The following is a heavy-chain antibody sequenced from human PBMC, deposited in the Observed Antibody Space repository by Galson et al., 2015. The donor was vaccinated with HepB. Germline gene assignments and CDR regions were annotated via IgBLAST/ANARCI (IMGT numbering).Heavy chain of an antibody. V-gene: IGHV1-3*01. Sequence: SVKVSCKASGYTFTSYAMHWVRQAPGQRLEWMGWINAGNGNTKYSQKFQGRVTITRDTSASTAYMELSSLRSEDTAVYYCARVVRYCSGGSCYPNDAFGIWGQGTMVTVSS. CDR2: INAGNGNT. J-gene: IGHJ3*02. CDR3: ARVVRYCSGGSCYPNDAFGI. CDR1: GYTFTSYA. D-gene: IGHD2-15*01.